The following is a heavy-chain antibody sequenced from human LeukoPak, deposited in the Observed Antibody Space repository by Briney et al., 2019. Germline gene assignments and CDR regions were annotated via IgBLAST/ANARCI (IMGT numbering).Heavy chain of an antibody. CDR2: ISWNSGSI. Sequence: GRSLRLSCAASGFTFDDYAMHWVRQAPGKGLEWVSGISWNSGSIGYADSVKGRFTISRDNAKNSLYLQMNSLRAKDTALYYCAKATGYSSSWDAFDIWGQGTMVTVSS. V-gene: IGHV3-9*01. J-gene: IGHJ3*02. CDR3: AKATGYSSSWDAFDI. D-gene: IGHD6-13*01. CDR1: GFTFDDYA.